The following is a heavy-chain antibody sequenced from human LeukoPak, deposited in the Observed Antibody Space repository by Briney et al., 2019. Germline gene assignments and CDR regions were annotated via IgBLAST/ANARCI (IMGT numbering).Heavy chain of an antibody. V-gene: IGHV4-61*08. CDR1: GGSVRSGGYY. CDR3: ARGVRYCSTTNCYNCFDP. CDR2: IYYSGST. Sequence: SETLSLTCTVSGGSVRSGGYYWSWIRQSPGKGLEWIGYIYYSGSTNYNPSLESRVTVSADTSKNQFSLKLSSVTAADTAVYYCARGVRYCSTTNCYNCFDPWGQGTLVTVSS. D-gene: IGHD2-2*01. J-gene: IGHJ5*02.